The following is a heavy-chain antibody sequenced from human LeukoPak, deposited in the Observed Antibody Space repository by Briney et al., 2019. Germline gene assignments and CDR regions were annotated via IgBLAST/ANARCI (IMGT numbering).Heavy chain of an antibody. V-gene: IGHV3-53*01. CDR2: IYSGGST. Sequence: GGSLRLSCAASGFTVSSNYMSWVRQAPGKGLEWVSVIYSGGSTYYADSVKGRFTISRDNSKNTLYLQMNSLRAEDTAVYYCARSTPGGSSWPGIDYWGQGTLVTVSS. D-gene: IGHD6-13*01. J-gene: IGHJ4*02. CDR3: ARSTPGGSSWPGIDY. CDR1: GFTVSSNY.